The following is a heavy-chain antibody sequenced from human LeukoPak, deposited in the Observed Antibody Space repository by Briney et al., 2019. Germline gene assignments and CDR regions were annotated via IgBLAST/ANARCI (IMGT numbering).Heavy chain of an antibody. CDR1: GGSFSGYY. J-gene: IGHJ6*03. D-gene: IGHD3-10*01. Sequence: SETLSLTCAVYGGSFSGYYWSWIRQPPGKGLEWIGEINHSGSTNYNPSLKSRVTISVDTSKNQFSLKLSSVTAADTAVYYCARDGLNTMVRGKIHYYYMDVWGKGTTVTISS. V-gene: IGHV4-34*01. CDR3: ARDGLNTMVRGKIHYYYMDV. CDR2: INHSGST.